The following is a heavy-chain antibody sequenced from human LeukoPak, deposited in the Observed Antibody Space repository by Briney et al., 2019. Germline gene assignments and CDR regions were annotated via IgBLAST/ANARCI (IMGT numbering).Heavy chain of an antibody. CDR3: AREQEDGPAAIGAFDI. CDR2: IYYSGST. J-gene: IGHJ3*02. CDR1: GGSISSGGYY. D-gene: IGHD2-2*02. V-gene: IGHV4-31*03. Sequence: SETLSLTCTVSGGSISSGGYYWSWIRQHPGKGLEWIGYIYYSGSTYYNPSLKSRVTISVDTSKNQFSLKLSSVTAADTAVHYCAREQEDGPAAIGAFDIWGQGTMVTVSS.